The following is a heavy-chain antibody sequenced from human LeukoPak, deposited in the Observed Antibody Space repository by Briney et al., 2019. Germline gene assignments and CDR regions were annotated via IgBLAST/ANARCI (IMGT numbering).Heavy chain of an antibody. V-gene: IGHV3-21*01. CDR1: GFTFSSYS. J-gene: IGHJ4*02. CDR2: ISSSSSYI. CDR3: ARGAGSSGWYFDY. Sequence: GGSLRLSCAASGFTFSSYSMNWVRQAPGKGLEWVSSISSSSSYIYYADSVKGRFTISRDNAKNSLYLQMNSLRAEDTAVYYCARGAGSSGWYFDYWGQGTLVTVSS. D-gene: IGHD6-19*01.